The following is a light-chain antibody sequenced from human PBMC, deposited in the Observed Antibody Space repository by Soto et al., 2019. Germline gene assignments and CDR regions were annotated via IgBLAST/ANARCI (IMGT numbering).Light chain of an antibody. V-gene: IGKV3-15*01. J-gene: IGKJ4*01. Sequence: EIVMTQSPATLSVSPGERATLSCRASQSVSSNLAWYQKKPGQAPRLLIYGASTRATGIPARFSGSGSGTEFTLTISSLQSEDFVVYYCQQYNNWLTFGGGTKVEIK. CDR3: QQYNNWLT. CDR2: GAS. CDR1: QSVSSN.